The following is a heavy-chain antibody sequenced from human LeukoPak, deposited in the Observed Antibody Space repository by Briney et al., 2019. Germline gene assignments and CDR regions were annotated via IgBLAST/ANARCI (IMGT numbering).Heavy chain of an antibody. CDR2: ISGSGGST. D-gene: IGHD2-2*01. J-gene: IGHJ5*02. CDR3: AKDIVVVPAVPHYDP. CDR1: GFTFSSYA. V-gene: IGHV3-23*01. Sequence: GGSLRLSCAASGFTFSSYAMSWVRQAPGKELEWVSAISGSGGSTYYADSMKGRFTISRDNSKNTLYLQMNSLRAEDTAVYYCAKDIVVVPAVPHYDPWGQGTLVTVSS.